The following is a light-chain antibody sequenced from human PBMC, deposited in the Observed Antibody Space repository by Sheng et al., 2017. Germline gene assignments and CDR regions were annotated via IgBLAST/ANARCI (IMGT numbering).Light chain of an antibody. V-gene: IGKV3-11*01. CDR1: QSVSSN. Sequence: EIVLTQSPATLSLSPGERVTLSCRASQSVSSNLAWYQQKPGQAPRLLIYGASTRSTGIPARFSGSGSGTDFTLTISSLQSEDFAVYYCQQRSTWPPWTFGQGTKVEIK. CDR2: GAS. J-gene: IGKJ1*01. CDR3: QQRSTWPPWT.